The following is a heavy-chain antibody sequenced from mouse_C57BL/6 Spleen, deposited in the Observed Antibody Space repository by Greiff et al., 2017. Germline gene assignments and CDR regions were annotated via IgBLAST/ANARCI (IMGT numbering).Heavy chain of an antibody. V-gene: IGHV5-6*01. Sequence: EVQLVASGGDLVKPGGSLKLSCAASGFTFSSYGMSWVRQTPDKRLEWVATISSGGSYTYYPDSVKGRFTISRDNAKNTLYLQMSSLKSEDTAMYYCARPPSADFYGSRYYYAMDYWGQGTSVTVSS. CDR3: ARPPSADFYGSRYYYAMDY. D-gene: IGHD1-1*01. CDR2: ISSGGSYT. J-gene: IGHJ4*01. CDR1: GFTFSSYG.